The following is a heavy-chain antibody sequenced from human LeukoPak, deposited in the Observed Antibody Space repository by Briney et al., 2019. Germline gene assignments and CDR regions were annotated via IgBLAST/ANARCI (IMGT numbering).Heavy chain of an antibody. V-gene: IGHV1-69*04. CDR1: GGTFSSYA. D-gene: IGHD6-13*01. J-gene: IGHJ5*02. Sequence: GSSVKVSCKASGGTFSSYAISWVRRAPGQGLEWMGRIIPILGIANYAQKFQGRVTITADKSTSTAYMELSSLRSEDTAVYYCARVRPGYSSSWYGISWFDPWGQGTLVTVSS. CDR2: IIPILGIA. CDR3: ARVRPGYSSSWYGISWFDP.